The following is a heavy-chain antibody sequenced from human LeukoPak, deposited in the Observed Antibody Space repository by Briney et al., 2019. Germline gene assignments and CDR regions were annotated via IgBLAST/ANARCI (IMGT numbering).Heavy chain of an antibody. CDR1: GFIFSRYW. V-gene: IGHV3-74*01. J-gene: IGHJ3*02. CDR3: AREGSITDDAFDI. Sequence: GGSLRLSCAASGFIFSRYWMHWVRQAPGKGLEWVSRISSDGSRTSNADSVKGRFTISRDNAKNTLYLQMNSLRAEDTAVYYCAREGSITDDAFDIWGQGTMVTVSS. CDR2: ISSDGSRT. D-gene: IGHD3-10*01.